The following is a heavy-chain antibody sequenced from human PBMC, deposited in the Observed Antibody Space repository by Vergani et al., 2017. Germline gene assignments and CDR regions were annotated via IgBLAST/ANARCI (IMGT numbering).Heavy chain of an antibody. Sequence: EVQLLQSEGAVVQPGGSLRLSCVASGFTFSSHAMSWVRQGHGQGLEWVSSIKNTGDSTHYADSVKGRFTISRDNSKNTLCLQMNSLRAEDTAVYYCAKRPGGIVVVPAATTFEYWGQGTLVTVSS. CDR3: AKRPGGIVVVPAATTFEY. CDR2: IKNTGDST. D-gene: IGHD2-2*01. J-gene: IGHJ4*02. CDR1: GFTFSSHA. V-gene: IGHV3-23*01.